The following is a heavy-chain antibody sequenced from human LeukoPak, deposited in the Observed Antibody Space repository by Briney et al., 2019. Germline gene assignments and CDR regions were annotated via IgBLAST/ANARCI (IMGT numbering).Heavy chain of an antibody. CDR3: AREKYGGLDY. J-gene: IGHJ4*02. D-gene: IGHD4-23*01. V-gene: IGHV3-30*01. CDR2: ISYDGSIK. CDR1: GFTFSSYA. Sequence: PGRSLRLSCAASGFTFSSYAMHWVRQAPGKGLEWVAVISYDGSIKYYADSVKGRFTISRDNSKNTLYLQMNSLRAEDTAVYYCAREKYGGLDYWGQGTLVTVSS.